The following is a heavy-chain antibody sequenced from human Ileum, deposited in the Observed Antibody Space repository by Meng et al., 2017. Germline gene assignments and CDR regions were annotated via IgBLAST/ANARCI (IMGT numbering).Heavy chain of an antibody. D-gene: IGHD2-15*01. CDR2: VSGYSGQS. CDR1: GYTFIDYG. Sequence: QVQLVQSGAEVKKPGASVTVPRKASGYTFIDYGIIWVRQAPGQRLQWLGWVSGYSGQSHYAQRVQDRVAMTTDTSTNTAYMELRSLRSDDTAVYYCAKDSVATATQFDSWGQGTLVTVSS. V-gene: IGHV1-18*01. CDR3: AKDSVATATQFDS. J-gene: IGHJ4*02.